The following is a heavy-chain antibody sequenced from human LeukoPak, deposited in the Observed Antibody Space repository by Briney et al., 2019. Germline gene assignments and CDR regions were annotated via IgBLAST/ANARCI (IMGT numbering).Heavy chain of an antibody. D-gene: IGHD2-2*01. CDR2: IIPIFGTA. Sequence: GASVKVSCKASGGTFSSYAISWVRQAPGQGLEWMGGIIPIFGTANYAQKFQGRVTITTDESTSTAYMELSSLRSEDTAVYYCARGVRPYCSSTSCPNWFDPWGQGTLVTVSS. CDR3: ARGVRPYCSSTSCPNWFDP. J-gene: IGHJ5*02. V-gene: IGHV1-69*05. CDR1: GGTFSSYA.